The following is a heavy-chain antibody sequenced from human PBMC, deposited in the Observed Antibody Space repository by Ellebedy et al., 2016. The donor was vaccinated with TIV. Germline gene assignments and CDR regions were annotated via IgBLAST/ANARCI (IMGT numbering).Heavy chain of an antibody. CDR1: GGTSNRFA. CDR2: IIPMSVTP. CDR3: ARSQGWWGEGTTILDY. J-gene: IGHJ4*02. V-gene: IGHV1-69*13. Sequence: AASVKVSCKVSGGTSNRFAINWVRQAPGQGLEWMGGIIPMSVTPKYAQKFQGRVTFTADESTGTVYMELSTLISDHTAVYDCARSQGWWGEGTTILDYWGQGTLVTVSS. D-gene: IGHD2-15*01.